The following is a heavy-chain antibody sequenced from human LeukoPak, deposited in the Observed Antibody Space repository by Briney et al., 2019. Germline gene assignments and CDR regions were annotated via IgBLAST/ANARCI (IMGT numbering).Heavy chain of an antibody. Sequence: TSETLSLTCTVSGGSISSYYWSWIRQPPGKGLERIGYIYYSGSTNYNPSLKSRVTISVDTSKNQFSLKLSSVTAADTAVYYCARFNSYGRQYFQHWGQGTLVTVSS. D-gene: IGHD5-18*01. CDR3: ARFNSYGRQYFQH. V-gene: IGHV4-59*01. J-gene: IGHJ1*01. CDR2: IYYSGST. CDR1: GGSISSYY.